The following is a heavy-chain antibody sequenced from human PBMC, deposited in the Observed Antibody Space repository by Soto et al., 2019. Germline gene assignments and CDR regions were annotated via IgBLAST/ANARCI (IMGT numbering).Heavy chain of an antibody. CDR1: EFTFSSHT. J-gene: IGHJ4*02. D-gene: IGHD3-9*01. CDR3: AKHQAGYYQPPDY. Sequence: EVQLLESGGGLVQPGGSLRLSCAASEFTFSSHTMSWVRQAPGKGLEWVSAISAGGSTTKYADSVKGRFTISRDNSKNTLYMQMDSLRAEDTAVYYCAKHQAGYYQPPDYWGQGTLVTVSS. V-gene: IGHV3-23*01. CDR2: ISAGGSTT.